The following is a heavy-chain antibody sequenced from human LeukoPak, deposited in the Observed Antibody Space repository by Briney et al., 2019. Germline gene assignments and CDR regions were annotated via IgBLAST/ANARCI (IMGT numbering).Heavy chain of an antibody. CDR2: IIPILGIA. CDR3: ASVTGERDYYYYYGMDV. Sequence: GASVKVSCEASGGTFSSYAISWVRQAPGQGLEWMGRIIPILGIANYAQKFQGRVTITADKSTSTAYMGLSSLRSEDTAVYYCASVTGERDYYYYYGMDVWGQGTTVTVSS. V-gene: IGHV1-69*04. J-gene: IGHJ6*02. D-gene: IGHD7-27*01. CDR1: GGTFSSYA.